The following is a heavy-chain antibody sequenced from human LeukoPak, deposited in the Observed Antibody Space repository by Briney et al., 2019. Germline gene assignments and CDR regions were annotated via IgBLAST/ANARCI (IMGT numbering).Heavy chain of an antibody. D-gene: IGHD2-2*01. CDR2: IWYDGSNK. CDR1: GFTFSSYG. V-gene: IGHV3-33*01. J-gene: IGHJ5*02. Sequence: GGSLRLSCAASGFTFSSYGMHWVRQAPGKGLEGVAVIWYDGSNKYYADPVKGRFTISRDDSKNTLYLQMNSLRAEDTAVYYCARGHGSSTSLATFDPWGQGTLVTVSS. CDR3: ARGHGSSTSLATFDP.